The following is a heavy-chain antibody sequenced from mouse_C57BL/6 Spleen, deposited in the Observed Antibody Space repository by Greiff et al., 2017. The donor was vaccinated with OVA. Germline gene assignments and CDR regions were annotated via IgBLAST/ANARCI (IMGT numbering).Heavy chain of an antibody. V-gene: IGHV1-72*01. CDR2: LDTNSGGT. CDR3: ARSQEGAWFAY. CDR1: GYTFTSYW. Sequence: VPLQQPGAELVKPGASVTLSCKASGYTFTSYWMHWVKPRPGRGLAWIGRLDTNSGGTTYNEKFKSKDTLTVDKPASTAYMQLSSLTSEDSAVYYCARSQEGAWFAYWGQGTLVTVSA. J-gene: IGHJ3*01.